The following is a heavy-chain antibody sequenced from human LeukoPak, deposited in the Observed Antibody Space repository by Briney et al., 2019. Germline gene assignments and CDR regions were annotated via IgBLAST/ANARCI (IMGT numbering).Heavy chain of an antibody. J-gene: IGHJ4*02. D-gene: IGHD3-3*01. CDR2: IRGDGSRK. V-gene: IGHV3-30*02. CDR1: GFTFSDSG. CDR3: TKDRKYDFWSGYDY. Sequence: GGSLRLSCAASGFTFSDSGMHWVRQAPGKGLEWVGFIRGDGSRKYYGDSVKGRFTIARDNSKNTLYLHMETLRANDSAVYYCTKDRKYDFWSGYDYWGQGTLVTVSS.